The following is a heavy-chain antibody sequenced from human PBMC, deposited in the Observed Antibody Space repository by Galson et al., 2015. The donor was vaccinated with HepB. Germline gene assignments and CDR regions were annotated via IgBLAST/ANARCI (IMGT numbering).Heavy chain of an antibody. CDR3: ARDAMGRGSGSYSAFDY. V-gene: IGHV3-30-3*01. CDR2: ISSAGTTQ. D-gene: IGHD1-26*01. CDR1: GFTSNTYT. Sequence: SLRLSCAASGFTSNTYTMHWVRQAPGKGLEWVATISSAGTTQYYADSVRGRFTISRDNSQNILDLQMNTLRREDTAVYYCARDAMGRGSGSYSAFDYWGQGTLVTVSS. J-gene: IGHJ4*02.